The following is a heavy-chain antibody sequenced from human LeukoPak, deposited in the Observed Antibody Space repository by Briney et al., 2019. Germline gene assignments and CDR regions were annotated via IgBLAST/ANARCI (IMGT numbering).Heavy chain of an antibody. CDR2: IYYSGST. CDR3: ARRAGVTRTSHYFDY. J-gene: IGHJ4*02. Sequence: PSETLSLTCTVSGGSISSYYWSRIRQPPGKGLEWIGYIYYSGSTNYNPSLKSRVTISVDTSKNQFSLKLSSVTAADTAVYYCARRAGVTRTSHYFDYWAREPWSPSPQ. CDR1: GGSISSYY. V-gene: IGHV4-59*01. D-gene: IGHD4-23*01.